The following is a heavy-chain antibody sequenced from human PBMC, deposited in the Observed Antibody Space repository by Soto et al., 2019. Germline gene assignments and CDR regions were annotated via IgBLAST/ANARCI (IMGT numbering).Heavy chain of an antibody. V-gene: IGHV4-61*08. D-gene: IGHD2-2*01. Sequence: SETLSLTCTVSGGSISTGGYYWSWIRQPPGKGLEWIGYIYYSGSTNYNPSLKSRVTISVDTSKNQFSLKLSSVTAADTAVYYCARDCISTSCYDYYGMDVWGQGTTVTVSS. CDR3: ARDCISTSCYDYYGMDV. CDR1: GGSISTGGYY. CDR2: IYYSGST. J-gene: IGHJ6*02.